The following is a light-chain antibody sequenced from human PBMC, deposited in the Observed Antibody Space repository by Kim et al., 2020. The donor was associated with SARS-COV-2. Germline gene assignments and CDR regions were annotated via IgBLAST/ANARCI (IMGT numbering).Light chain of an antibody. CDR1: SSDFRSYNY. CDR3: GSYAGSDNYV. V-gene: IGLV2-8*01. J-gene: IGLJ1*01. CDR2: EVN. Sequence: GQSFAISCTGTSSDFRSYNYVSWYQQHPGKAPKLTIYEVNKRPSGVPDRISGSKSGNTASLTVSGLQAEDEADYYCGSYAGSDNYVFGTGTKVTVL.